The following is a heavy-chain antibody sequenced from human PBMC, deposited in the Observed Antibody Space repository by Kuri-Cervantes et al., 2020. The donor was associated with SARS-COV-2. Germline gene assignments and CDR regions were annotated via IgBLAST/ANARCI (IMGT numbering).Heavy chain of an antibody. J-gene: IGHJ6*03. CDR2: ISGSGSYI. V-gene: IGHV3-21*01. CDR3: ARDHQYYDFWSGYFGTEGNYYYYYMDV. D-gene: IGHD3-3*01. CDR1: GFSLSRYT. Sequence: ETLSLTCAASGFSLSRYTMNWVRQAPGKALEWVSSISGSGSYIYYADSMKGRFTISRDNSKNTLYLQMNSLRAEDTAVYYCARDHQYYDFWSGYFGTEGNYYYYYMDVWGKGTTVTVSS.